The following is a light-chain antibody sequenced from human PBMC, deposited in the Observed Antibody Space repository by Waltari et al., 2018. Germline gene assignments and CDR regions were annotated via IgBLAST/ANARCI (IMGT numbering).Light chain of an antibody. V-gene: IGKV1-39*01. CDR1: QSIRGY. J-gene: IGKJ4*01. Sequence: DIQMTQSPSSLSASVGEKVTITCRASQSIRGYLNWYQQKPGKAPKLLIYGASSLQSGVPSRCSGSGSRTDFTLPIPSLQAEDSATYYCQKSYTFGGGTKVEIK. CDR2: GAS. CDR3: QKSYT.